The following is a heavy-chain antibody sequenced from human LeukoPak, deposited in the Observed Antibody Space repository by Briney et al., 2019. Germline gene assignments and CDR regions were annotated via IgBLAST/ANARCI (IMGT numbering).Heavy chain of an antibody. CDR3: ARDNPITILAGPLETMSGFDI. D-gene: IGHD3-9*01. J-gene: IGHJ3*02. Sequence: SETLSLTCTVSGYSISSGYYWGWIRQPPGKGLEWIGSIYHSGSTYYNPSLKSRVTMSVDTSKNQFSLKLSSVTAADTAVYYCARDNPITILAGPLETMSGFDIWGQGTMVTVSS. CDR1: GYSISSGYY. CDR2: IYHSGST. V-gene: IGHV4-38-2*02.